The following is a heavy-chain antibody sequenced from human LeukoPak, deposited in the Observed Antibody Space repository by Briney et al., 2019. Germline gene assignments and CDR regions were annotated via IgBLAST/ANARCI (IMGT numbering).Heavy chain of an antibody. J-gene: IGHJ4*02. CDR3: VKNGWLDY. CDR1: GFTFSSQN. Sequence: GGVLRLSCAASGFTFSSQNMNWARQAPGKGLEWVAYVSTSGDSTKYPGSVEGRFTISRDNAENSLYLLMNSLRVEDTAVYYCVKNGWLDYWGQGILVTV. V-gene: IGHV3-21*06. CDR2: VSTSGDST. D-gene: IGHD6-19*01.